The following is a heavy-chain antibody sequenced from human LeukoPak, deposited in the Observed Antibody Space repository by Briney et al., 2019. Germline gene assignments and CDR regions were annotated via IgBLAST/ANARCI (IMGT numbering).Heavy chain of an antibody. CDR1: GGSISSYY. J-gene: IGHJ4*02. CDR3: AASARLVLQESVY. V-gene: IGHV4-59*08. Sequence: SETLSLTCTVSGGSISSYYWSWIRQSPGKGLEWIGYIYYSGSTNYSPSLKSRATISVDTFKNQFSLKLSSVTATDTAVYYCAASARLVLQESVYWGQGTLVTVSS. D-gene: IGHD4/OR15-4a*01. CDR2: IYYSGST.